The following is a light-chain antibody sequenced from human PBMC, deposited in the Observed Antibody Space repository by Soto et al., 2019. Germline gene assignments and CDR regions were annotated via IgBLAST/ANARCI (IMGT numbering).Light chain of an antibody. CDR3: KSYAGSNTYA. CDR1: KNDIGVYDF. J-gene: IGLJ1*01. Sequence: QSALTQPPSASGSPGQSVTISCTGTKNDIGVYDFVFWYQHHPGKAPRLIIYEVVQRPSGVPDRFSGSKSGNTASLTVSGLQAADEADYFCKSYAGSNTYAFGSGTKLTVL. V-gene: IGLV2-8*01. CDR2: EVV.